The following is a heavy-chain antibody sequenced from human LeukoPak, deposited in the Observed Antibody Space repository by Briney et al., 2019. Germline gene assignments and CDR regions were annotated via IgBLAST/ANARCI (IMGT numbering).Heavy chain of an antibody. D-gene: IGHD3-3*01. J-gene: IGHJ4*02. CDR3: ARARSGYYFDY. CDR2: IKQDGSEK. V-gene: IGHV3-7*01. Sequence: PGGSLRLSCAGSGFTFTSYWMSWVRQAPGKGLEWVANIKQDGSEKYYVDSVKGRFTISRDNAKNSLYLQMNSLRAEDTAVYYCARARSGYYFDYWGQGTLVTVSS. CDR1: GFTFTSYW.